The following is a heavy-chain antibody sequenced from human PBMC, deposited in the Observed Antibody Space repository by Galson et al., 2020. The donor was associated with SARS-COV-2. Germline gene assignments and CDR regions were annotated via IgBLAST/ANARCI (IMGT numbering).Heavy chain of an antibody. D-gene: IGHD3-9*01. Sequence: TGGSLRLSCAASGFTFTKYWMAWVRQAPGKGLEWVADIQQSGGDERYVESVKGRFTISRDNAENSLYRQMTSLRAEDTAVYYCARDLWGRHYDSNTGYYNDGFDLWGRGTLVTVSA. CDR3: ARDLWGRHYDSNTGYYNDGFDL. J-gene: IGHJ2*01. V-gene: IGHV3-7*01. CDR1: GFTFTKYW. CDR2: IQQSGGDE.